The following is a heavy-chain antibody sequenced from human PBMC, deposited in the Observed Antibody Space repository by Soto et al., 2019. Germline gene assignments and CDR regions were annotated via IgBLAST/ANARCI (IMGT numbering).Heavy chain of an antibody. Sequence: ASETLSLTCTVSGGSISSGGYYWSWIRQHPGKGLEWIGYIYYSGSTYYNPSLKSRVTISVDTSKNQFSLKLSSVTAADTAVYYCARCIAARPGDWFDPWGQGTLVTVSS. CDR3: ARCIAARPGDWFDP. D-gene: IGHD6-6*01. CDR1: GGSISSGGYY. V-gene: IGHV4-31*03. CDR2: IYYSGST. J-gene: IGHJ5*02.